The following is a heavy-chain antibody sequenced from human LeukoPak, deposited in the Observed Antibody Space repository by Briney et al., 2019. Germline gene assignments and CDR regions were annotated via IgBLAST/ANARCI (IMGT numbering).Heavy chain of an antibody. V-gene: IGHV3-53*01. Sequence: GGSLRLTCAASGFTVSSNYMSWVRQAPGKGLGWVSILYSAGSTYYADSVRGRFTISRDSSKNTVCLQMNSLRVEDTAVYYCASGGMGARKYYSDPFHYWGQGTLVTVSS. CDR2: LYSAGST. J-gene: IGHJ4*02. D-gene: IGHD3-16*01. CDR3: ASGGMGARKYYSDPFHY. CDR1: GFTVSSNY.